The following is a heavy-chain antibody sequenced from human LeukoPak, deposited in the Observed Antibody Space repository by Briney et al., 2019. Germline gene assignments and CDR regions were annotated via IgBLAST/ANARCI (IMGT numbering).Heavy chain of an antibody. J-gene: IGHJ6*04. V-gene: IGHV4-31*03. CDR1: GGSISSGGYY. CDR2: IYYSGST. Sequence: SETLSLTCTVSGGSISSGGYYWSWIRQHPGKGLEWIGYIYYSGSTYYNPSLKSRVTISVDTSKNQFSLKLSSVTAADTAVYYCARLIVVVPAAMRDGMDAWGKGTTVTVSS. D-gene: IGHD2-2*01. CDR3: ARLIVVVPAAMRDGMDA.